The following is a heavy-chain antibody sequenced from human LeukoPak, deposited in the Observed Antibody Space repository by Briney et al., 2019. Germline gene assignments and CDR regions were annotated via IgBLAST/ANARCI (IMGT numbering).Heavy chain of an antibody. Sequence: SETLSLTCTVSGGSISGYYWSWIRQPPGKGLEWIGEINHSGSTNYNPSLKSRVTISVDTSKNQFSLKLSSVTAADTAVYYCARHCSSTSCLDYWGQGTLVTVSS. J-gene: IGHJ4*02. CDR1: GGSISGYY. V-gene: IGHV4-34*01. CDR3: ARHCSSTSCLDY. CDR2: INHSGST. D-gene: IGHD2-2*01.